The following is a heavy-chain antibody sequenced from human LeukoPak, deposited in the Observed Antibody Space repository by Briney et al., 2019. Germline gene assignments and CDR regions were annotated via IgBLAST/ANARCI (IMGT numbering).Heavy chain of an antibody. Sequence: SVTVSCKASGGTFSSYAISWVRQAPGQGLEWMGGIIPIFGTANYAQKFQGRVTITADESTSTAYMELNSLRSEDTAVYYCARGQDQLPLDYWGQGTLVTVSS. V-gene: IGHV1-69*13. J-gene: IGHJ4*02. CDR1: GGTFSSYA. D-gene: IGHD2-2*01. CDR3: ARGQDQLPLDY. CDR2: IIPIFGTA.